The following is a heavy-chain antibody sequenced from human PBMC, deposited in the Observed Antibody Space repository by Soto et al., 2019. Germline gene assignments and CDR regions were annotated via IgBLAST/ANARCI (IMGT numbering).Heavy chain of an antibody. V-gene: IGHV4-30-4*01. D-gene: IGHD2-2*01. J-gene: IGHJ6*02. CDR3: ARATDDCSSTSCYLYYYYGMDV. Sequence: QVQLQESGPGLVKPSQTLSLTCTVSGGSISSGDYYWSWIRQPPGKGLEWIGYIYYSGSTYYNPSLKSRVTISVDTSKDQFSLKLSSVTAADTAVYYCARATDDCSSTSCYLYYYYGMDVWGQGTTVTVSS. CDR2: IYYSGST. CDR1: GGSISSGDYY.